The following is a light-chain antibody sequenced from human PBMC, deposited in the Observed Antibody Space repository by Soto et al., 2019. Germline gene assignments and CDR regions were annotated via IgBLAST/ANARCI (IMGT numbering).Light chain of an antibody. J-gene: IGLJ3*02. V-gene: IGLV1-51*02. CDR3: GTWDSSLSAGV. CDR1: SSKIGNNY. Sequence: QSVLTQPPSVSAAPGQKVTISCSGSSSKIGNNYVSWYQQLPGTAPKLLMYENNKRPSGIPDRFSGSKSGTSATLGITGLQTGDEADYYCGTWDSSLSAGVFGGGTKLTVL. CDR2: ENN.